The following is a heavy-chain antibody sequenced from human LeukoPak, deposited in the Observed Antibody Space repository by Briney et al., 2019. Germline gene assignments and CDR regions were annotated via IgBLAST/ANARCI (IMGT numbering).Heavy chain of an antibody. CDR1: GFDFSGYR. J-gene: IGHJ5*02. CDR2: TSYDGTAK. Sequence: AGGPLTLPCAASGFDFSGYRVHGARHAPGKGREWVAVTSYDGTAKFYADPVEGRFPVSRDNSKNTLYLQMSTLRAEDTAVYYCAKAGRNYHNWLDPWGEGTLVTVSS. V-gene: IGHV3-30*18. CDR3: AKAGRNYHNWLDP. D-gene: IGHD4-11*01.